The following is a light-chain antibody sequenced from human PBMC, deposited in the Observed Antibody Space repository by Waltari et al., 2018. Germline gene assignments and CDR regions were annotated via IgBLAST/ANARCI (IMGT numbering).Light chain of an antibody. V-gene: IGKV3-20*01. Sequence: EFVLTQSPGTLSLSPGERATLSCRASQTINSNYLAWYQQKPSQSPRLLIYNASNRAAGIPDRFTGSGSGTDFTLTISRLEPEDFAVYYCQPYGSSPRYSFGQGTKLEIK. CDR2: NAS. CDR1: QTINSNY. CDR3: QPYGSSPRYS. J-gene: IGKJ2*01.